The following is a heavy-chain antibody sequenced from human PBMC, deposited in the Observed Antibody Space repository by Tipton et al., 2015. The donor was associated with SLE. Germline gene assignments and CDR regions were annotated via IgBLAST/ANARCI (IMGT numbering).Heavy chain of an antibody. D-gene: IGHD1-26*01. CDR3: AKDLYSGNYYDAFDI. V-gene: IGHV3-48*01. CDR1: GFTLSSYS. Sequence: SLRLSCAASGFTLSSYSMNWVRQAPGKGLEWVSYISSTSSTIYYADSVKGRFTISRDNAKNSLYLQLNRLRAEDTAVYFCAKDLYSGNYYDAFDIWDQGTMVTVSS. J-gene: IGHJ3*02. CDR2: ISSTSSTI.